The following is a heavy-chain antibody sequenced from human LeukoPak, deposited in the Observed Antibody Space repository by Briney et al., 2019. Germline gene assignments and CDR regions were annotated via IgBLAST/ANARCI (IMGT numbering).Heavy chain of an antibody. J-gene: IGHJ4*02. CDR3: ARLMVRGVSFDY. CDR1: GHSFTSYW. V-gene: IGHV5-51*01. D-gene: IGHD3-10*01. CDR2: IYPGDSDT. Sequence: HSLKILRKGSGHSFTSYWIGWVPQMPGKGLECMGIIYPGDSDTRYSPSFQGQVTISADKSISTAYLQWSSLKASDTAMYYCARLMVRGVSFDYWGQGTLVTVSS.